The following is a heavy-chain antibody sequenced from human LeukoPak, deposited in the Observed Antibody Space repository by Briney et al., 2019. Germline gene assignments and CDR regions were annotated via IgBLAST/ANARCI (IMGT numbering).Heavy chain of an antibody. CDR3: AKDAQRGFDYSNSLEY. CDR1: GFTYSHYG. CDR2: IWSDGTEK. V-gene: IGHV3-33*06. D-gene: IGHD4-11*01. Sequence: QPGGSLRLSCTASGFTYSHYGMHWVRQAPGKGLEWVAVIWSDGTEKYYADAVKGRFTISRDNSRNTLYLQMNSLRGEDTAVYYCAKDAQRGFDYSNSLEYWGQGTLVTVSS. J-gene: IGHJ4*02.